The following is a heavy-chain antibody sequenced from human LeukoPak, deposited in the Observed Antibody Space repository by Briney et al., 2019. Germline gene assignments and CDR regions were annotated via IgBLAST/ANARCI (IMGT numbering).Heavy chain of an antibody. CDR2: IDPSDSYT. CDR1: GYSFTSYW. V-gene: IGHV5-10-1*01. J-gene: IGHJ4*02. CDR3: HRAYYYGSGSYYNDY. D-gene: IGHD3-10*01. Sequence: ESLKISCKGSGYSFTSYWISWVLQMPGKGLEWMGRIDPSDSYTNYSPSFQGHVTISADKSISTAYLQWSSLKASDTAMYYCHRAYYYGSGSYYNDYWGQGTLVPVSS.